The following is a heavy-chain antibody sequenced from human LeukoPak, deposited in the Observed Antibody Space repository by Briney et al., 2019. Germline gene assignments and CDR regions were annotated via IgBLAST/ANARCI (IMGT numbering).Heavy chain of an antibody. J-gene: IGHJ6*02. V-gene: IGHV3-7*04. D-gene: IGHD2-15*01. CDR2: IKQDGSEK. CDR1: GFTFSSYW. CDR3: ATELVVVAATLDV. Sequence: GGSLRLSCAASGFTFSSYWMSWVRQAPGKGLEWVANIKQDGSEKYCVDSVKDRFTISRDNAKNSLYLQMNSLRAEDTAVYYCATELVVVAATLDVWGQGTTVTVSS.